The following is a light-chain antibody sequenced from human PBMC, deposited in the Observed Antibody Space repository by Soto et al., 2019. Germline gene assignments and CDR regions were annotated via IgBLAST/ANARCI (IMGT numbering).Light chain of an antibody. J-gene: IGKJ2*01. CDR2: GAV. V-gene: IGKV3-15*01. Sequence: EIVMTQSPVTLSVSPGERATLSCRASQSVGGDLAWYQQIPGQAPRLLIYGAVTRATGVAARFSGGGSGTEFTLTVDSLQSEDLAIYYCQQYYAWPRTFDQGTKLEI. CDR3: QQYYAWPRT. CDR1: QSVGGD.